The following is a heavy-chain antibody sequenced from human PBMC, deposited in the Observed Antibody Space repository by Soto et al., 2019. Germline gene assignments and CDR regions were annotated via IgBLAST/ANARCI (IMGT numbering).Heavy chain of an antibody. CDR3: ARDDIVVVPAATRSSTDWFDP. V-gene: IGHV3-33*01. CDR2: IWYDGSKK. D-gene: IGHD2-2*01. J-gene: IGHJ5*02. CDR1: GFTFSSCG. Sequence: QVQLVESGGGVVQPGRSLKLSCTASGFTFSSCGMHWVRQAPGKGLEWVAVIWYDGSKKYYADSVKGRFTISRDNSKNTLYLQMNSLRAEDTAVYYCARDDIVVVPAATRSSTDWFDPWGQGTLVTVSS.